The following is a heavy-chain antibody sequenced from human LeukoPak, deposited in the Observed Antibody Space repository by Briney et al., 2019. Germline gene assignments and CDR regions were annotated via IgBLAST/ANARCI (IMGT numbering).Heavy chain of an antibody. CDR3: ARELYYYDSSGYYHRAFDI. D-gene: IGHD3-22*01. Sequence: ASVKVSCKASGYTLTSYYMHWVRQAPGQGLEWMGIINPSGGSTSYAQKFQGRVTMTRDTSTSTVYMELSSLRSEDTAVYYCARELYYYDSSGYYHRAFDIWGQGTMVTVSS. CDR1: GYTLTSYY. J-gene: IGHJ3*02. V-gene: IGHV1-46*01. CDR2: INPSGGST.